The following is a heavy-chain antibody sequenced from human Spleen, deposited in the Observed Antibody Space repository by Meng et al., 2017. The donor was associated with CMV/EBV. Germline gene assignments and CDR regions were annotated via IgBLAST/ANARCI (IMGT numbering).Heavy chain of an antibody. Sequence: GGSLRLSCAASGFTFSSYSMNWVRQAPGKGLEWVSYISSSSSTIYYADSVKGRFTISRDNAKNSLYLQMNSLRAEDTAVYYCARDLGYCSSTSCYLRPLLGGMDVWGQGTTVTVSS. CDR3: ARDLGYCSSTSCYLRPLLGGMDV. D-gene: IGHD2-2*01. J-gene: IGHJ6*02. V-gene: IGHV3-48*04. CDR2: ISSSSSTI. CDR1: GFTFSSYS.